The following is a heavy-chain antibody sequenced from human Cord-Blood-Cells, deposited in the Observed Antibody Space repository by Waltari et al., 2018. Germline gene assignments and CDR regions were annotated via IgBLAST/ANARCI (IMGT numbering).Heavy chain of an antibody. V-gene: IGHV4-34*01. J-gene: IGHJ3*02. Sequence: QVQLQQWGAGLLKPSETLSLTCAVYGGSFSCYYWSWIRQPPGKGLEWIGEINHSGSTNYNPSRKSRVTISVDTSKIQFSLKLSSVTAADTAVYYCARASSLYCSSTSCYDAFDIWGQGTMVTVSS. CDR2: INHSGST. D-gene: IGHD2-2*01. CDR3: ARASSLYCSSTSCYDAFDI. CDR1: GGSFSCYY.